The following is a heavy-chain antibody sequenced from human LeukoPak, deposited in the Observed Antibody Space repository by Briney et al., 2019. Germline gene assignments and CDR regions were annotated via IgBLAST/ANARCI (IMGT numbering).Heavy chain of an antibody. Sequence: GGSLRLSCAASGFTFSSYAMHWVRQAPGKGLEWVSVISGSGGSTYYADSVKGRFTISRDNPKNTLYLQMNSLRAEDTALYYCAKGGIAAAAIDYWGQGTLVTVSS. V-gene: IGHV3-23*01. J-gene: IGHJ4*02. CDR2: ISGSGGST. CDR3: AKGGIAAAAIDY. CDR1: GFTFSSYA. D-gene: IGHD6-13*01.